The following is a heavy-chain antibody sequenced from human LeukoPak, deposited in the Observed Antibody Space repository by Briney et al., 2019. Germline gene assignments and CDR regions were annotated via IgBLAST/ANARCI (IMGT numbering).Heavy chain of an antibody. CDR2: LNLGGGYT. Sequence: QPGGSLRLSCAASGFSFSRYAMTWVRQAPGKGLEWVSGLNLGGGYTYYADSVKGRFTISRDNSRNTLYLQMNNLRAEDTAIYHCAKDRMGATAVFDSWGQGTLVTVSS. V-gene: IGHV3-23*01. CDR3: AKDRMGATAVFDS. J-gene: IGHJ4*02. D-gene: IGHD1-26*01. CDR1: GFSFSRYA.